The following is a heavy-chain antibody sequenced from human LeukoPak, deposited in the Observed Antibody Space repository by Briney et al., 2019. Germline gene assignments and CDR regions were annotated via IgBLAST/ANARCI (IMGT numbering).Heavy chain of an antibody. V-gene: IGHV1-2*02. J-gene: IGHJ5*02. CDR2: INPNSGGT. D-gene: IGHD3-10*01. Sequence: RASVKVSCKASGYTFTGYYMHWVRQAPGQGLEWMGWINPNSGGTNYAQKFQGGVTMTRDTSISTAYMELSRLRSDDTAVYYCARDGSGSYTDNWFDPWGQGTLVTVSS. CDR3: ARDGSGSYTDNWFDP. CDR1: GYTFTGYY.